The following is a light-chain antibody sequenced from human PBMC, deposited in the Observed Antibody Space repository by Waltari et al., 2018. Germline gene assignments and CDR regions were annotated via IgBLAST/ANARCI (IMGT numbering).Light chain of an antibody. CDR3: QQYNSYPPT. CDR2: AAS. J-gene: IGKJ3*01. Sequence: DIQLTQSPSSLSASVGDRVIISCRASQDISSWLVWYQQKSDEAPKSLSYAASSLQSGVTSKFSGSGSGTDFTLTISSLQPEYFATYYCQQYNSYPPTFGPGTKVDIK. CDR1: QDISSW. V-gene: IGKV1D-16*01.